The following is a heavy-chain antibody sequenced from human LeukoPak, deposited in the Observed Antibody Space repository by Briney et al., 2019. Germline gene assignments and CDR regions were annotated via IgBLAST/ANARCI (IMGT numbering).Heavy chain of an antibody. D-gene: IGHD3-3*01. CDR1: GFTFSSYS. V-gene: IGHV3-21*01. Sequence: SGGSLRLSCAASGFTFSSYSMNWVRQAPGKGLEWVSSISSSSSYIYYADSVKGRFTISRDNAKNSLYLQMNSLRAEDTAVYYCARDWDFWSGPNWFDPWGQGTLVTVSS. CDR2: ISSSSSYI. CDR3: ARDWDFWSGPNWFDP. J-gene: IGHJ5*02.